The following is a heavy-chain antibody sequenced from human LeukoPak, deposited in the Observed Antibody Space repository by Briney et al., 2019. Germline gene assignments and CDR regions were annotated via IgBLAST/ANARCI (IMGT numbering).Heavy chain of an antibody. D-gene: IGHD3-22*01. J-gene: IGHJ4*02. Sequence: SETLSLTCTVSGGSIRDYYWSWIRQSPEKGLEWIGCIYYSGATNYSPSLRNRVSMSVDTSKNQFSLKLTSVTAADTAVYYCARTPIYYFDNSGYYNWGQGTLVTVSS. CDR2: IYYSGAT. CDR1: GGSIRDYY. V-gene: IGHV4-59*12. CDR3: ARTPIYYFDNSGYYN.